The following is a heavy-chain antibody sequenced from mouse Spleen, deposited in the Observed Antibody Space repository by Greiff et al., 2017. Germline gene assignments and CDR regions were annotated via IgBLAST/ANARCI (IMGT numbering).Heavy chain of an antibody. Sequence: EVKLEESGPELVKPGASMKISCKASGYSFTGYTMNWVKQSHGKNLEWIGLINPYNGGTSYNQKFKGKATLTVDKSSSTAYMELLSLTSEDSAVYYCARYEYYGYGYFDYWGQGTTLTVSS. D-gene: IGHD1-2*01. CDR2: INPYNGGT. CDR3: ARYEYYGYGYFDY. J-gene: IGHJ2*01. CDR1: GYSFTGYT. V-gene: IGHV1-18*01.